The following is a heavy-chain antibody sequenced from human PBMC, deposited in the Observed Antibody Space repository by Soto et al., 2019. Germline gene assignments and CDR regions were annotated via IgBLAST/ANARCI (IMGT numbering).Heavy chain of an antibody. V-gene: IGHV3-15*01. CDR2: IKPGSEPAPT. CDR3: TRRYCSSSGGYEDALAI. CDR1: EFTFSDAW. J-gene: IGHJ3*02. D-gene: IGHD2-2*01. Sequence: EEQLVASGGGLVEPGGSIRVSCADSEFTFSDAWVTWVRQAPAKGLEWVGRIKPGSEPAPTDYAAPAKRRFTISRDDSQHSVYLQLYSLKIEDTALYYCTRRYCSSSGGYEDALAICGQGKMVTVS.